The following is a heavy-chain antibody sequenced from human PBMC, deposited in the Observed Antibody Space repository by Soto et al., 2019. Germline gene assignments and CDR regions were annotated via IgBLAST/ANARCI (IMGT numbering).Heavy chain of an antibody. CDR1: GYTFTGYY. V-gene: IGHV1-2*02. J-gene: IGHJ6*02. Sequence: ASVKVSCKASGYTFTGYYMHWVRQAPGQGLEWMGWINPNSGGTNYAQKFQGRVTMTRDTSISTAYMELRRLRSDDTAVYYCARDLVTTGVYYYYYGMDVWGQGTTVTVSS. CDR3: ARDLVTTGVYYYYYGMDV. D-gene: IGHD4-17*01. CDR2: INPNSGGT.